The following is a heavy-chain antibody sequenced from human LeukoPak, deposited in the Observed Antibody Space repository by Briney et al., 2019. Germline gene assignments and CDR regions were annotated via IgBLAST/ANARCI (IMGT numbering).Heavy chain of an antibody. D-gene: IGHD4-17*01. J-gene: IGHJ4*02. Sequence: SETLSLTCTVSGGSISSSSYYWGWIRQPPGKGLEWIGSIYYSGSTYYNPSLKSRVTISVDTSKNQFSLKLSSVTAADTAVYYCARDPYGDPFDYWGQGTLATVSS. CDR1: GGSISSSSYY. CDR2: IYYSGST. CDR3: ARDPYGDPFDY. V-gene: IGHV4-39*07.